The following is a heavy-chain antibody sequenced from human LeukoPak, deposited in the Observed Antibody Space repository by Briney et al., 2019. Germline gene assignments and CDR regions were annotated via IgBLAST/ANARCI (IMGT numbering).Heavy chain of an antibody. V-gene: IGHV3-7*01. CDR1: GFTISSYW. Sequence: GGSLRLSCATSGFTISSYWMSWVRQAPGKGLEWVANIKQDGSEKYYVDSVKGRFTISRDNAKNSLYLQMNSLRAEDTAVYYCATTRFFDYWGQGTLVTVSS. D-gene: IGHD1-14*01. CDR3: ATTRFFDY. J-gene: IGHJ4*02. CDR2: IKQDGSEK.